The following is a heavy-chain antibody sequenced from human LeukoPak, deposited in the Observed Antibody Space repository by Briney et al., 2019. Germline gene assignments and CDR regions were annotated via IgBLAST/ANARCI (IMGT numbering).Heavy chain of an antibody. Sequence: ASVKVSCKASGYTFTNYEINWVRQGTGQGLEWLGWMNPSSGNTGYAQKLQGRVTMTRDTSISTAYMELSSLRSEDTAVYYCARVAYYYDSAGKSLKFFYGMDVWGQGTTVTVS. CDR2: MNPSSGNT. J-gene: IGHJ6*02. CDR3: ARVAYYYDSAGKSLKFFYGMDV. D-gene: IGHD3-22*01. V-gene: IGHV1-8*01. CDR1: GYTFTNYE.